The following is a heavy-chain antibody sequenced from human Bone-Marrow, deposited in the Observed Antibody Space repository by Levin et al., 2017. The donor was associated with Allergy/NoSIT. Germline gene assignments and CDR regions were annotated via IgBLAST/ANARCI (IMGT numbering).Heavy chain of an antibody. Sequence: GESLKISCAASGFTFSSYAMSWVRQAPGKGLEWVSAISGSGGSTYYADSVKGRFTISRDNSKNTLYLQMNSLRAEDTAVYYCAKPWGATSDFDYWGQGTLVTVSS. J-gene: IGHJ4*02. CDR1: GFTFSSYA. CDR2: ISGSGGST. CDR3: AKPWGATSDFDY. V-gene: IGHV3-23*01. D-gene: IGHD5-12*01.